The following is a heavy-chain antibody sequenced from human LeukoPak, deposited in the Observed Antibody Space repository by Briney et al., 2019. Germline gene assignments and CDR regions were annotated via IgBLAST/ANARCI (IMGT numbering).Heavy chain of an antibody. D-gene: IGHD6-19*01. CDR2: ISAYNGNT. J-gene: IGHJ3*02. CDR1: GYTFTSYG. Sequence: ASVKVSCKASGYTFTSYGISWVRQAPGQGLEWMGWISAYNGNTNYAQKLQGRVTMTTDTSTSTAYMELRSLRSDDTAVYYCAASIAVAGTSAFDIWGQGTMVTVSS. CDR3: AASIAVAGTSAFDI. V-gene: IGHV1-18*01.